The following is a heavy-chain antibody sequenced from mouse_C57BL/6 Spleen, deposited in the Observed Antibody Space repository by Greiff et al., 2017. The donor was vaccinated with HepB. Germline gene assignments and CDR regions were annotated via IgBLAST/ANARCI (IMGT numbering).Heavy chain of an antibody. D-gene: IGHD1-1*01. CDR3: ARGPGYYGSSPYYAMDY. Sequence: LQESGAELMKPGASVKLSCKATGYTFTGYWIEWVKQRPGHGLEWIGEILPGSGSTNYNEKFKGKATFTADTSSNTAYMQLSSLTTEDSAIYYCARGPGYYGSSPYYAMDYWGQGTSDTVSS. V-gene: IGHV1-9*01. CDR2: ILPGSGST. J-gene: IGHJ4*01. CDR1: GYTFTGYW.